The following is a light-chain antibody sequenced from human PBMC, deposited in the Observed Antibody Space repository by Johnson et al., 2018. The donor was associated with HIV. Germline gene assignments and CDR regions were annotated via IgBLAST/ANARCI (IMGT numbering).Light chain of an antibody. CDR1: NSDIGNNY. CDR2: DNN. CDR3: GTWDSRLSAYV. Sequence: QSVLTQPPSVSAAPGQKVTISCSGSNSDIGNNYVSWYQQLPETVPKLLIYDNNKRPSGICDRFSGSKSGTSATLGITGLETGDAADYYCGTWDSRLSAYVFGTGTKVTV. V-gene: IGLV1-51*01. J-gene: IGLJ1*01.